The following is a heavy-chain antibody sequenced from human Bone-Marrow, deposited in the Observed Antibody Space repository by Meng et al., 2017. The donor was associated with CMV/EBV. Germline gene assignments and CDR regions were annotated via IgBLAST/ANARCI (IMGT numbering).Heavy chain of an antibody. D-gene: IGHD2-2*01. Sequence: GESLKIACAASGFTFSSYSMNWVRQAPGKGLEWVSYISSSSSTIYYADSVKGRFTISRDNSKNTLYLQMNSLRAEDTAVYYCAKDGCSSTSCYRGYYYYGMDVWGQGTTVTVSS. J-gene: IGHJ6*02. CDR2: ISSSSSTI. CDR3: AKDGCSSTSCYRGYYYYGMDV. V-gene: IGHV3-48*01. CDR1: GFTFSSYS.